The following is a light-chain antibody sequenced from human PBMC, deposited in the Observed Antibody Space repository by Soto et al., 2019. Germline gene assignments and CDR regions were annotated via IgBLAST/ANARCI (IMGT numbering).Light chain of an antibody. CDR2: VAT. CDR3: QQTYNIPPWT. Sequence: DVQMTQSPSSLSASVGDRVTISCRASETIGTYLNWYQQKPGDAPKLLISVATRLQSGVPSRISGSGSGTDFSLTISSLQVEDLATYYCQQTYNIPPWTFGQGTKLELK. V-gene: IGKV1-39*01. CDR1: ETIGTY. J-gene: IGKJ1*01.